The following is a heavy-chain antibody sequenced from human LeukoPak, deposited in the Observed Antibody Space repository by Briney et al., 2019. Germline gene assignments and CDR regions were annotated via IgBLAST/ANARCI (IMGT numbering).Heavy chain of an antibody. V-gene: IGHV1-2*02. D-gene: IGHD3-10*01. CDR1: GYTFTAYY. CDR2: INPNSGGT. CDR3: ARDLYYGSGSYYKIAPSGY. J-gene: IGHJ4*02. Sequence: GASVKVSCKASGYTFTAYYMHWVRQAPGQGLEWMGWINPNSGGTNYAQKFQGRVTMTRDTSISTAYMELSRLRSDDTAVYYCARDLYYGSGSYYKIAPSGYWGQGTLVTVSS.